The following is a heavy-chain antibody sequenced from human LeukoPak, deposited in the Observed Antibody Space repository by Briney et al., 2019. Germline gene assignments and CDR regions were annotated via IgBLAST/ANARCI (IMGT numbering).Heavy chain of an antibody. J-gene: IGHJ4*02. V-gene: IGHV1-69*13. CDR1: GGTFSSYA. CDR3: ARVGAAAGPFDY. CDR2: IIPIFGTA. Sequence: SVEVSCKASGGTFSSYAISWVRQAPGQGLEWMGGIIPIFGTANYAQKFQGRVTITADESTSTAYMELSSLRSEDTAVYYCARVGAAAGPFDYWGQGTLVTVSS. D-gene: IGHD6-13*01.